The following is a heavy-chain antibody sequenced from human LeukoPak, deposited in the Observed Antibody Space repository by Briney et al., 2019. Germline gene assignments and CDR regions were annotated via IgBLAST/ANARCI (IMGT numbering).Heavy chain of an antibody. Sequence: GGSLRLSCAASGFTFSSNYMSWVRQAPGKGLEGVSDIYSGGGTYYADSVKGRFTISRDNSKNMLYLQMNSLRAEDTAVYYCARDFWAYDSSGYSSRSAEYFQHWGQGTLVTVSS. CDR3: ARDFWAYDSSGYSSRSAEYFQH. CDR1: GFTFSSNY. D-gene: IGHD3-22*01. J-gene: IGHJ1*01. V-gene: IGHV3-66*01. CDR2: IYSGGGT.